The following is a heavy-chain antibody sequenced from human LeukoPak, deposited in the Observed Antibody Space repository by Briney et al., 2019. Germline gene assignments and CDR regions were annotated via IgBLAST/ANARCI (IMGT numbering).Heavy chain of an antibody. V-gene: IGHV6-1*01. CDR3: ARGGRDHFDSQNFFNH. Sequence: SQTLSLTCGVSGDSFSNNSAAWHWIRQSPSRGFEWLGRTHYSSKWYNDYAVSVKSRMTITSDTSKNQFSLHLTSVTPDDSAVYYCARGGRDHFDSQNFFNHWGQGSLVTVSS. CDR1: GDSFSNNSAA. CDR2: THYSSKWYN. J-gene: IGHJ4*02. D-gene: IGHD3-22*01.